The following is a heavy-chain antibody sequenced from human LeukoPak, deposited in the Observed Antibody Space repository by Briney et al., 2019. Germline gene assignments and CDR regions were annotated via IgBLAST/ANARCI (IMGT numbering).Heavy chain of an antibody. D-gene: IGHD3-16*01. CDR2: ISYDGSNK. V-gene: IGHV3-30*03. Sequence: PGGSLRLSCAASGFTFSSYGMHWVRQAPGKGLEWVAVISYDGSNKYYADSVKGRFTISRDNSKNTLYLQMNSLRAEDTAVYYCAAQGVFSHGGYWGQGTLVTVSS. J-gene: IGHJ4*02. CDR3: AAQGVFSHGGY. CDR1: GFTFSSYG.